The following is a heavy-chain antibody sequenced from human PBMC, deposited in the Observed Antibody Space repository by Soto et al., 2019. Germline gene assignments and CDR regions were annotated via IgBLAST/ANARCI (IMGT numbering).Heavy chain of an antibody. Sequence: ASVKVSCKASGYTFTSYAIQWVRQAPGQRLEWMGWINAGNGDTQYSQKFQGRVTITRDTSASTVYMELRSLRSEDTAVYYCAKELRYSESHSAFDIWAQGSMGPASS. CDR2: INAGNGDT. D-gene: IGHD1-26*01. CDR1: GYTFTSYA. CDR3: AKELRYSESHSAFDI. V-gene: IGHV1-3*01. J-gene: IGHJ3*02.